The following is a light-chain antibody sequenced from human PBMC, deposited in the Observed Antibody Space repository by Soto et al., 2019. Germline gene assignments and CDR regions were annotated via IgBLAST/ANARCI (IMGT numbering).Light chain of an antibody. CDR3: SSHTSSTTEV. Sequence: QSALTQPPSVSGSPGQSLTISCSGTSSDIGLYNRVSWYQQSPGTAPKLMIYDVSNRPSGVSNRFSGSKSGNTAFLIIFGLQAEDEAAYYCSSHTSSTTEVFGTGTKVTVL. J-gene: IGLJ1*01. V-gene: IGLV2-18*02. CDR2: DVS. CDR1: SSDIGLYNR.